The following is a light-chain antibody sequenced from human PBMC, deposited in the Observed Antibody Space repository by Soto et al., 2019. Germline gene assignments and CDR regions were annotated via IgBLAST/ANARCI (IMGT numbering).Light chain of an antibody. J-gene: IGKJ4*01. CDR1: QTVSSYF. CDR3: KQYGRSPLT. V-gene: IGKV3-20*01. Sequence: ELVLTQSPGTLSFSPGESATLSCRASQTVSSYFLAWYQQRPGQAPRLLIYGAFTRATGIPDRFTGSVSGQDFTLSISRLEPEDFAGYICKQYGRSPLTFGVGSKVEIX. CDR2: GAF.